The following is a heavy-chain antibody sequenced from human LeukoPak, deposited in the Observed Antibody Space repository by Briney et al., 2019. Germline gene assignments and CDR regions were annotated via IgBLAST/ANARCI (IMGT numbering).Heavy chain of an antibody. Sequence: GGSLRLSCAASGFTFSSYSMNWVRQAPGKGLEWVSSISSSSSYIYYADSVKGRFTISRDNAKNSLYLQMNSLRAEDTAVYYCARDPYYDFWSGYYTGSWSDPWGQGTLVTVSS. CDR3: ARDPYYDFWSGYYTGSWSDP. J-gene: IGHJ5*02. V-gene: IGHV3-21*01. D-gene: IGHD3-3*01. CDR2: ISSSSSYI. CDR1: GFTFSSYS.